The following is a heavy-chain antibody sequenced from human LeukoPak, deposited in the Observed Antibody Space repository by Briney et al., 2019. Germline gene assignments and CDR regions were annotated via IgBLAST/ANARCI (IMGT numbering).Heavy chain of an antibody. CDR2: IYYSGST. V-gene: IGHV4-59*01. D-gene: IGHD2-15*01. CDR3: ARDLGGGNFDY. J-gene: IGHJ4*02. CDR1: GGSISSYY. Sequence: PSETLSLTCTVSGGSISSYYWSWIRQPPGKGLEWIGYIYYSGSTNYNPSLKSRVTISVDTSKNQFSLKLSPVTAADTAVYYCARDLGGGNFDYWGQGTLVTVSS.